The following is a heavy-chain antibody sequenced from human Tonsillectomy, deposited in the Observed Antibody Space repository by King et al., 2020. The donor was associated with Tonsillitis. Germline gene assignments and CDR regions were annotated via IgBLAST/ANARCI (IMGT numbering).Heavy chain of an antibody. Sequence: QVQLQESGPRLVKPSETLSLSCSVSRYSITSGYSWGWIRQPPGKALEWIATVYHSGNTYYNPSLNSRVSISVDTSKNQFSLNLTAVTVADTAIYYCAKSPYDYLWGSHRPETYYFDSWGQGTLVTVSA. CDR3: AKSPYDYLWGSHRPETYYFDS. D-gene: IGHD3-16*02. CDR1: RYSITSGYS. CDR2: VYHSGNT. J-gene: IGHJ4*02. V-gene: IGHV4-38-2*01.